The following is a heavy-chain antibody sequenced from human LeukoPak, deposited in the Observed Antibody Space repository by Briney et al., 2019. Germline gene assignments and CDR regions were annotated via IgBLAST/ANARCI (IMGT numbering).Heavy chain of an antibody. Sequence: PGRSLRLSCAASGFTFSSYGMHWVRQAPGKGLEWVAVISYDGSNKYYADSVKGRFTISRDNSKNTLYLQMNSLRAEDTAVYYCARDRYCSGGSCYQPMDVWGQGTTVTVSS. J-gene: IGHJ6*02. CDR3: ARDRYCSGGSCYQPMDV. CDR2: ISYDGSNK. D-gene: IGHD2-15*01. V-gene: IGHV3-30*03. CDR1: GFTFSSYG.